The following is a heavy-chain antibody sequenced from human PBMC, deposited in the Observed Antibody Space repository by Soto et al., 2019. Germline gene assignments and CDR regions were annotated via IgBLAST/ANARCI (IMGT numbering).Heavy chain of an antibody. Sequence: SVKVSCKASGGTFSSYAISWVRQAPGQGLEWMGGIIPIFGTANYAQKFQGRVAITADESTSTAYMELSSLRSEDTAVYYCARDPRFCIGGSCSKYYFYYGMDVWGQGTTVTVSS. CDR1: GGTFSSYA. D-gene: IGHD2-15*01. V-gene: IGHV1-69*13. CDR3: ARDPRFCIGGSCSKYYFYYGMDV. CDR2: IIPIFGTA. J-gene: IGHJ6*02.